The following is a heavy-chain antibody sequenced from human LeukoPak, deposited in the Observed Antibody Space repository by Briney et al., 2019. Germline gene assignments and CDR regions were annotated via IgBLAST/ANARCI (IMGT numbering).Heavy chain of an antibody. D-gene: IGHD2-2*02. J-gene: IGHJ4*02. CDR2: IYHSGST. Sequence: PSETLSLTCTASGGSISSGGYYWSWIRQPPGKGLEWIGYIYHSGSTYYNPSLKSRVTISVDRSKDQFSLKLSSVTAADTAVYYCARDRIRRYCSSTSCYSGLTNWGQGTLVTVSS. CDR1: GGSISSGGYY. CDR3: ARDRIRRYCSSTSCYSGLTN. V-gene: IGHV4-30-2*01.